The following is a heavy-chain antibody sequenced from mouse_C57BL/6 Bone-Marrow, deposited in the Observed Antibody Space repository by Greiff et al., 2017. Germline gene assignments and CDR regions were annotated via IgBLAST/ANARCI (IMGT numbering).Heavy chain of an antibody. CDR2: INPSNGGT. J-gene: IGHJ3*01. V-gene: IGHV1-53*01. Sequence: QVHVKQPGTELVKPGASVKLSCKASGYTFTSYWMHWVKQRPGQGLEWIGNINPSNGGTNYNEKFKSKATLTVDKSSSTAYMQLSSLTSEDSAVYYCARGGHYGPQAWFADWGQGTLVTVSA. CDR1: GYTFTSYW. CDR3: ARGGHYGPQAWFAD. D-gene: IGHD1-1*02.